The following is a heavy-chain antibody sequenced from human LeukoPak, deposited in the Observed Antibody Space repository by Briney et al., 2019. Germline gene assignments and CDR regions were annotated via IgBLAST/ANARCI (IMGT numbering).Heavy chain of an antibody. V-gene: IGHV3-21*01. J-gene: IGHJ4*02. CDR3: ARDRFNDFWSGYFDY. CDR2: ISSSSSYI. D-gene: IGHD3-3*01. CDR1: GFTFSSYS. Sequence: GGSLRLSCAASGFTFSSYSMNWVRQAPGKGLEWVSSISSSSSYIYYADSVKGRFTISRDNAKNSLYLQMNSLRAEETAVYYCARDRFNDFWSGYFDYWGQGTLVTVSS.